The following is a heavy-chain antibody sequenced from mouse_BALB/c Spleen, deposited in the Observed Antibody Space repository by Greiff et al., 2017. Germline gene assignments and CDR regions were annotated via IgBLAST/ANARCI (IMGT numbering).Heavy chain of an antibody. Sequence: DVMLVESGGGLVQPGGSLRLSCATSGFTSTDYYMSWVRQPPGKALEWLGFIRNKANGYTTEYSASVKGRFTISRDNSQSILYLQMNTLRAEDSATYYCARDTLITTEAHFDYRGQGTTRTVSS. D-gene: IGHD1-1*01. CDR3: ARDTLITTEAHFDY. CDR1: GFTSTDYY. CDR2: IRNKANGYTT. J-gene: IGHJ2*01. V-gene: IGHV7-3*02.